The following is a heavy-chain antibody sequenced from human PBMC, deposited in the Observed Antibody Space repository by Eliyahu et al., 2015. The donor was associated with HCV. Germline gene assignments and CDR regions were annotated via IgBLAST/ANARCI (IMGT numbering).Heavy chain of an antibody. D-gene: IGHD3-3*01. J-gene: IGHJ3*02. Sequence: QVQLVESGGGVVQPGRSLRLSCAASGFTFSSYGMHWVRQAPGKGLEWVAVISYDGSNKYYADSVKGRFTISRDNSKNTLYLQMNSLRAEDTAVYYCAKHQAPYYDFWSGYYGGAFDIWGQGTMVTVSS. CDR3: AKHQAPYYDFWSGYYGGAFDI. CDR2: ISYDGSNK. CDR1: GFTFSSYG. V-gene: IGHV3-30*18.